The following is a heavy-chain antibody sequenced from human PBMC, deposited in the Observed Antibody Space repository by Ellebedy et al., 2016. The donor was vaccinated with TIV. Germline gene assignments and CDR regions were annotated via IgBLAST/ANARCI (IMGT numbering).Heavy chain of an antibody. Sequence: GESLKTSCTASGFIFSNYGMHWVRQAPGKWLEWVAFIWYDGGNQYYADSVKGRFTISRDNSKNTLYLQMNSLGVEDTAIFYCARDRHVDRGDCLDYWGQGTLVTVSS. CDR1: GFIFSNYG. CDR2: IWYDGGNQ. J-gene: IGHJ4*02. V-gene: IGHV3-33*01. D-gene: IGHD2-21*02. CDR3: ARDRHVDRGDCLDY.